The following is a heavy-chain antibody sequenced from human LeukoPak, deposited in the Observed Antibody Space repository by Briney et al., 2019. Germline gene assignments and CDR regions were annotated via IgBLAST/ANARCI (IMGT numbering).Heavy chain of an antibody. CDR1: GITFNSYA. Sequence: GGALRLSCAASGITFNSYAMTWVRQAPGKGLEWVSHISGSGGSTYYADSVKGRFTISRDNSKNTLYLQMNSLRAEDTAVYYCAKNKQWLFDYWGQGSLVTVSS. CDR2: ISGSGGST. V-gene: IGHV3-23*01. D-gene: IGHD6-19*01. J-gene: IGHJ4*02. CDR3: AKNKQWLFDY.